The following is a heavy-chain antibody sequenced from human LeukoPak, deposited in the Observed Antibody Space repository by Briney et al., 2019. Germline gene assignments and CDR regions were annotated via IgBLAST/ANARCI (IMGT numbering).Heavy chain of an antibody. CDR2: IYYSGST. V-gene: IGHV4-30-4*01. J-gene: IGHJ4*02. Sequence: SQTLSLTCTVSGGSIRSGDFYWSWIRQPPGKGLEWIGYIYYSGSTNYNQSLKSRFTISKDTSKHQFSLKLSYVTAADTAVYYCATVVGATWMVDYWGQGTLVTVSS. D-gene: IGHD1-26*01. CDR1: GGSIRSGDFY. CDR3: ATVVGATWMVDY.